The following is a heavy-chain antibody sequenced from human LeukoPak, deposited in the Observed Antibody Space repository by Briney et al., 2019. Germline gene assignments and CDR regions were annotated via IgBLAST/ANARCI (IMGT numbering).Heavy chain of an antibody. D-gene: IGHD3-10*01. Sequence: ASVKVSFKASGYTFTGYYMHWVRQAPGQGLEWMGWINPNSGGTNYAQKFQGRVTMTRDTSISTAYMELSRLRSDDTAVYYCARPYGSGSYYTDYWGQGTLVTVSS. CDR1: GYTFTGYY. V-gene: IGHV1-2*02. CDR2: INPNSGGT. J-gene: IGHJ4*02. CDR3: ARPYGSGSYYTDY.